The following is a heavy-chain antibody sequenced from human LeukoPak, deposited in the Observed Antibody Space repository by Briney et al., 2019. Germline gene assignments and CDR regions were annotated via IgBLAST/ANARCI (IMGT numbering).Heavy chain of an antibody. J-gene: IGHJ4*02. CDR2: SGST. D-gene: IGHD3-3*01. Sequence: SETLSLTCTVSGYSISSGYYWGWIRQPPGKGLEWIGSGSTNYNPSLKSRVTISVDTSKNQFSLKLSSVTAADTAVYYCARTYYDFWSGYHYASDYWGQGTLVTVSS. CDR1: GYSISSGYY. CDR3: ARTYYDFWSGYHYASDY. V-gene: IGHV4-38-2*02.